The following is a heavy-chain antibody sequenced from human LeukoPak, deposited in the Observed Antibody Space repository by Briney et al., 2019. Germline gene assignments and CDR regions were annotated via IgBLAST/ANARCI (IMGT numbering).Heavy chain of an antibody. CDR3: ARGRDRGASTPFDY. J-gene: IGHJ4*02. V-gene: IGHV3-48*03. Sequence: GGSLRLSCAASGFTFSSYEMNWVRQAPGKGLEWVSYISSSGSTIYYADSVKGRFTISRDNAKNSLYLQMNSLRAEDTAVYYCARGRDRGASTPFDYWGQGTLVTVSS. CDR1: GFTFSSYE. D-gene: IGHD1-26*01. CDR2: ISSSGSTI.